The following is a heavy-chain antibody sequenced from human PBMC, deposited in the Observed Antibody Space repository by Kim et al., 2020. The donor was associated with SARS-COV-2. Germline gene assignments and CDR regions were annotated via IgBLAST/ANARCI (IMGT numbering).Heavy chain of an antibody. Sequence: GGSLRLSCAASGFTFSSYSMNWVRQAPGKGLEWVSSISSSSSYIYYADSVKGRFTISRDNAKNSLYLQMNSLRAEDTAVYYCAAGIAVAGLYYYYYYGMDVWGQGTTVTVSS. CDR1: GFTFSSYS. D-gene: IGHD6-19*01. CDR2: ISSSSSYI. J-gene: IGHJ6*02. V-gene: IGHV3-21*01. CDR3: AAGIAVAGLYYYYYYGMDV.